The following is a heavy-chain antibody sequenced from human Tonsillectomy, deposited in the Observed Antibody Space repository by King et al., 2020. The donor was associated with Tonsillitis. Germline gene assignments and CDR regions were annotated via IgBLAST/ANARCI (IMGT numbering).Heavy chain of an antibody. Sequence: VQLVESGGGLVQPGGSLRLSCAASGFTFSSYEMNWVRQDPGKGLEWVSDISSSGNTIYNADSVKGRFTISRDNAKNSLYLQMNSLRVEDTALYYCAGGSYFKIDYWGQGTLVTVSS. CDR1: GFTFSSYE. CDR3: AGGSYFKIDY. D-gene: IGHD1-26*01. CDR2: ISSSGNTI. V-gene: IGHV3-48*03. J-gene: IGHJ4*02.